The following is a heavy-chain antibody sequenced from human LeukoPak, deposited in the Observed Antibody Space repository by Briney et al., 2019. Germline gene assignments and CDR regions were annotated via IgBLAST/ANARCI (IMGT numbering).Heavy chain of an antibody. V-gene: IGHV1-18*01. CDR3: ARGLGYYFDY. CDR1: GYIFTSYG. CDR2: ISAYNGNT. J-gene: IGHJ4*02. Sequence: GASVKVSCKASGYIFTSYGITWVRQAPGQGLEWMGWISAYNGNTNYVQKVQGRVSMTTDTSTGTAYMELRSLRSDDTAVYYCARGLGYYFDYWGQGTLVTVSS. D-gene: IGHD6-19*01.